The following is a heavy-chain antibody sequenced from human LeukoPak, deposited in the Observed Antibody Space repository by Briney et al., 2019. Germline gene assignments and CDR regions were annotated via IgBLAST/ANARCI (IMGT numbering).Heavy chain of an antibody. Sequence: SQTLSLTCAVYGGSFSGYYSSWIRQPPGKGMEWIGEINHSGSTNYNPSLKRRVTISVDTSNNQFSLNLSSVTAADTAVYYCARHSGYYYGSWTDYGGQGTLGTVSP. CDR2: INHSGST. CDR3: ARHSGYYYGSWTDY. CDR1: GGSFSGYY. V-gene: IGHV4-34*01. D-gene: IGHD3-10*01. J-gene: IGHJ4*02.